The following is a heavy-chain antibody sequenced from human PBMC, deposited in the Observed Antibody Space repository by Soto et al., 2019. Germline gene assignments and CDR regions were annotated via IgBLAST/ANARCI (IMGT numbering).Heavy chain of an antibody. CDR1: GFTFSSYG. CDR3: AGGEQQAFYYFDY. D-gene: IGHD6-13*01. J-gene: IGHJ4*02. V-gene: IGHV3-30*03. CDR2: ISYDGSNK. Sequence: QVQLVESGGGVVQPGRSLRLSCAASGFTFSSYGMHWVRQAPGKGLEWVAVISYDGSNKYYADSVKGRFTISRDNSKNTLYLQMNSLRAEDTAVYYCAGGEQQAFYYFDYWGQGPLVTVSS.